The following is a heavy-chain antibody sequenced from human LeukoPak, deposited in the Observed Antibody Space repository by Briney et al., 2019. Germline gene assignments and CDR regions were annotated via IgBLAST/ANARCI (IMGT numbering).Heavy chain of an antibody. J-gene: IGHJ6*04. Sequence: GGSLRLSCAASGFTFSSYEMNWVRQAPGKGLEWVSYISSSGSTIYYADSVKGRFTISRDNAKNSLYLQMNSLRAEDTAVYYCARESTLGFGELFRYSYGMDVWGKGTTVTVSS. CDR3: ARESTLGFGELFRYSYGMDV. CDR2: ISSSGSTI. CDR1: GFTFSSYE. V-gene: IGHV3-48*03. D-gene: IGHD3-10*01.